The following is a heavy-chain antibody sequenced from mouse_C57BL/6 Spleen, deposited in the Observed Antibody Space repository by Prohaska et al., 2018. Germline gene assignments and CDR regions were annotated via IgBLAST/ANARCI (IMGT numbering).Heavy chain of an antibody. V-gene: IGHV1-26*01. D-gene: IGHD2-4*01. J-gene: IGHJ3*01. CDR2: INPNNGGT. Sequence: EVQLQQSGPELVKPGASVKISCKAPGYTFTEYYMNWVKQSHGKRLEWIEDINPNNGGTSYNQKFKGKATLTVDKYSSTAYMELRSLTSEDSAVYYCARDNDYDGGGLAYWGQGTLVTVSA. CDR3: ARDNDYDGGGLAY. CDR1: GYTFTEYY.